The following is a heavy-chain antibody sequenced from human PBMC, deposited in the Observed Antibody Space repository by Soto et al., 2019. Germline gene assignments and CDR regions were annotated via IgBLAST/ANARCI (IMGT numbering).Heavy chain of an antibody. Sequence: QVQLVQSGAEVKKPWASVKVSCKASGYTFSDHYLHLVRQAPGQGPEWMGWIYPYSGCTFYSQKFHGRVTMTSDASSSTADMELTSLTSDDTGVYYCARDRRGLENLDGLAAWVQGTTVTVSS. CDR2: IYPYSGCT. CDR1: GYTFSDHY. J-gene: IGHJ6*02. D-gene: IGHD3-3*01. V-gene: IGHV1-2*02. CDR3: ARDRRGLENLDGLAA.